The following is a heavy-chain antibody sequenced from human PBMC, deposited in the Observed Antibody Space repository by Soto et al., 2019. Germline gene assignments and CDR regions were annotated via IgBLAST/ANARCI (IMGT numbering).Heavy chain of an antibody. CDR3: ARGPYVLPLDI. CDR2: INHSGST. D-gene: IGHD3-10*01. CDR1: GGSFSGYY. V-gene: IGHV4-34*01. Sequence: QVQLQQWGAGLLKPSETLSLTCAVYGGSFSGYYWSWIRQPPGKGLEWIGEINHSGSTNYNPSLKSRVAISVDTSKSQFSLKLSSVTAADTAVYYCARGPYVLPLDIWGQGTMVTVSS. J-gene: IGHJ3*02.